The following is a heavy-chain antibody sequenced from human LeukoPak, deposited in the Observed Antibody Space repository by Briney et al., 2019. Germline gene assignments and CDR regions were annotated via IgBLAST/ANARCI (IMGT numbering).Heavy chain of an antibody. D-gene: IGHD6-19*01. Sequence: SVKVSCKASGGTFSNYAISWVRQAPGQGLEWMGGIIPIFGTANYAQKFQGRVTITADKSTSTAYMELSSLRSEDTAVYYCARDRMAGLDYFDCWGQGLLVTVS. CDR1: GGTFSNYA. CDR2: IIPIFGTA. CDR3: ARDRMAGLDYFDC. J-gene: IGHJ4*02. V-gene: IGHV1-69*06.